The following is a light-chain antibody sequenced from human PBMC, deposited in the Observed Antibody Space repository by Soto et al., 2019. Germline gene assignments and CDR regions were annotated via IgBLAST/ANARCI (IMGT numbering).Light chain of an antibody. CDR2: AAS. J-gene: IGKJ1*01. CDR1: QGIRYD. V-gene: IGKV1-6*01. CDR3: LQDYGYPRT. Sequence: AIQMTQSPSSLSASVGDRVTITCRASQGIRYDVAWYQQNPGRASRLLIYAASNLQSGVPSRFSGSGSGSDFTLTISSLQPEEFATYYCLQDYGYPRTFGQGTKVEI.